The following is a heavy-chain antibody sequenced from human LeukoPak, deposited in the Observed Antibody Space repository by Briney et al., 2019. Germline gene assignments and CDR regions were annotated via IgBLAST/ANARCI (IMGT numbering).Heavy chain of an antibody. CDR3: ARGSRPYLDY. D-gene: IGHD6-6*01. CDR2: INHSGST. V-gene: IGHV4-34*01. CDR1: GGSFSGYY. J-gene: IGHJ4*02. Sequence: SETLSLTCAVYGGSFSGYYWSWIRQPPGKGLEWIGEINHSGSTNYNPSLKSRVTISVDTSKNQFSLKLSSVTAADTAVYYCARGSRPYLDYWGQGTLVTVSS.